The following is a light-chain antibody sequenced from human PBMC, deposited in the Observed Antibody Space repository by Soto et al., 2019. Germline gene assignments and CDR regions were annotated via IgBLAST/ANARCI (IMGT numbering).Light chain of an antibody. V-gene: IGKV1-12*01. CDR2: TGS. CDR1: QAIDSW. CDR3: QQTLSFPPT. J-gene: IGKJ1*01. Sequence: DIQMTQSPSSVSASVGDRVTITCRARQAIDSWLAWYQQKPGEAPKLLIFTGSLLHSGVPPRFSGSGSGTDFTLTISSLQPEDFATYYCQQTLSFPPTVGQGTKV.